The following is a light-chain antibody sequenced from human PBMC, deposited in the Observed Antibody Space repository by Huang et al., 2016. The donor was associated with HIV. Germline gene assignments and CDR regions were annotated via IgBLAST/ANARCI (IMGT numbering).Light chain of an antibody. CDR3: QQANSFPLIT. CDR1: QGISSW. J-gene: IGKJ5*01. CDR2: AAS. Sequence: IQMTQSPSFVPASVGDRVTINCRASQGISSWLAWYQQKPGKAPKLLIYAASSLQSGVPTRFSGSGSGTDFTLTISDLQPDDCATYFCQQANSFPLITFGRGTRLDIK. V-gene: IGKV1-12*01.